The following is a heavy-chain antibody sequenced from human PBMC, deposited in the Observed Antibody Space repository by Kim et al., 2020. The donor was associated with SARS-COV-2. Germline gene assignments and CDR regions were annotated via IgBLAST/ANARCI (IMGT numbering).Heavy chain of an antibody. V-gene: IGHV4-59*08. Sequence: NYNPARKSRVTISVDPSKNQVSLKRSSLTAADTAVYYCARRRGWYNWFDPWGQGTLVTVSS. CDR3: ARRRGWYNWFDP. J-gene: IGHJ5*02. D-gene: IGHD6-19*01.